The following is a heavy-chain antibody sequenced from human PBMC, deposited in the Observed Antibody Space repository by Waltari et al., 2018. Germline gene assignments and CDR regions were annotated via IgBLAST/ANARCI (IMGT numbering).Heavy chain of an antibody. J-gene: IGHJ4*02. CDR3: ARDRGIKAGLLWFGEFDY. CDR2: ISSRSSYI. D-gene: IGHD3-10*01. CDR1: GFTFSSYS. Sequence: EVQLVECGGGLVKPGGPLRLSCAASGFTFSSYSMNWLRPAPGKRVEWVSSISSRSSYIYYAASVKGRFTISGDNAKNSLYLQMNSLRAEDTAVYYCARDRGIKAGLLWFGEFDYWGQGTLVTVSS. V-gene: IGHV3-21*01.